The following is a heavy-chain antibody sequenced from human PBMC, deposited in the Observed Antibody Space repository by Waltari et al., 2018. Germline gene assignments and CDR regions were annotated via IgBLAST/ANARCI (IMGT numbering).Heavy chain of an antibody. Sequence: VQLVESGGGVVNPGRSLRLCCEAAAFTFSYHAMHWGRPAPGKGLEWVAVISYDGSDEYYAYSVGGRFTISRDDSKDTVNLQMNSLRPEDTAVYYCARDGPLQIQSWYSFDYWGQGTLVTVSS. CDR3: ARDGPLQIQSWYSFDY. CDR2: ISYDGSDE. CDR1: AFTFSYHA. J-gene: IGHJ4*02. D-gene: IGHD5-18*01. V-gene: IGHV3-30*07.